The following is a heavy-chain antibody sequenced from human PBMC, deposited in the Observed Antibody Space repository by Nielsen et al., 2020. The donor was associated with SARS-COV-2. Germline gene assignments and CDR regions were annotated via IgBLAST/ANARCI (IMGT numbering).Heavy chain of an antibody. D-gene: IGHD3-10*01. V-gene: IGHV3-23*01. CDR2: ISGSGGST. CDR1: GFTFSSYA. CDR3: AKAFMVRGVTHQDYYYYYGMDV. J-gene: IGHJ6*02. Sequence: GGSLRLSCAASGFTFSSYAMSWVRQAPGKGLEWVSAISGSGGSTYYAESVKGRFTISRDNSKNTLYLQMNSLRAEDTAVYYCAKAFMVRGVTHQDYYYYYGMDVWGQGTTVTVSS.